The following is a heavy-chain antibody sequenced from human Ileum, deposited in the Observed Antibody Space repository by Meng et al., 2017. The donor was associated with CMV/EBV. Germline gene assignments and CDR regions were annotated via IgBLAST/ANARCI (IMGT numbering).Heavy chain of an antibody. Sequence: SETLSLTCTVSGGSISSSSYYWGWIRQPPGKGLEWIGTVYYSGSTYYTPSLRSRATISIDTSKNQFSLKLTSVTASDTAVYFCARSDKWDLSIDYWGRGTMVTVSS. CDR1: GGSISSSSYY. CDR3: ARSDKWDLSIDY. D-gene: IGHD1-26*01. V-gene: IGHV4-39*01. J-gene: IGHJ4*02. CDR2: VYYSGST.